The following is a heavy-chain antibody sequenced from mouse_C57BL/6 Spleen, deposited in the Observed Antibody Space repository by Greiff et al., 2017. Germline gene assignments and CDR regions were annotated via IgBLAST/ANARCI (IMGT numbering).Heavy chain of an antibody. CDR1: GFTFSNYW. J-gene: IGHJ4*01. V-gene: IGHV6-3*01. CDR3: TPYYYAMDY. Sequence: EVKVEESGGGLVQPGGSMKLSCVASGFTFSNYWMNWVRQSPEQGLEWVAQIRLKSDNYATHYAESVKGRFTISRDDSKSSVYLQMNNLRAEDTGIYYCTPYYYAMDYWGQGTSVTVSS. CDR2: IRLKSDNYAT.